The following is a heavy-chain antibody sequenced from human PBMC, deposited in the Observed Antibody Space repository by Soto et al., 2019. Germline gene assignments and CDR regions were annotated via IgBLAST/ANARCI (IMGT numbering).Heavy chain of an antibody. CDR1: GFTFSSYA. D-gene: IGHD2-21*02. Sequence: EVQLLESGGGLVQPGGYLRLSCAASGFTFSSYAMSWVRQSPGKGLEWFSAIRGSGGSTYYADSLKGRVTISRDNSGNTLYLQMTSLSAEDSAVSVCSKWTANDGSWGHGTLVAVSS. CDR2: IRGSGGST. CDR3: SKWTANDGS. J-gene: IGHJ5*01. V-gene: IGHV3-23*01.